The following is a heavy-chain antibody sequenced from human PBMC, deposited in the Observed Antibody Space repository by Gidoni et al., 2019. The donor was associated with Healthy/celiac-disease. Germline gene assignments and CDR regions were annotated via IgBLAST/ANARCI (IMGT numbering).Heavy chain of an antibody. CDR2: INPNSGGT. V-gene: IGHV1-2*02. D-gene: IGHD2-21*02. CDR3: ARVRCGGDCPINWFDP. J-gene: IGHJ5*02. Sequence: QVQLVQSGAEVKKPGASVQVSCQASGYTFTGYYMHWVRQAPGQGLEWMGWINPNSGGTNYAQKFQGRVTMTRDTSISTAYMELSRLRSDDTAVYYCARVRCGGDCPINWFDPWGQGTLVTVSS. CDR1: GYTFTGYY.